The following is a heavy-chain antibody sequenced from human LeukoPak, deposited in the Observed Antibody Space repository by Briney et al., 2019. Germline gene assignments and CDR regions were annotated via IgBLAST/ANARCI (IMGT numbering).Heavy chain of an antibody. J-gene: IGHJ4*02. D-gene: IGHD3-22*01. CDR3: ARVTGIRRGYGLDY. Sequence: ASVKVSCKASGYTFTGYYMHWVRQAPGQGLEWMGWINPNSGGTNYAQKFQGRVTMTRDTSISTAYMELSRLRSDATAVYYCARVTGIRRGYGLDYWGQGTLVTASS. CDR2: INPNSGGT. V-gene: IGHV1-2*02. CDR1: GYTFTGYY.